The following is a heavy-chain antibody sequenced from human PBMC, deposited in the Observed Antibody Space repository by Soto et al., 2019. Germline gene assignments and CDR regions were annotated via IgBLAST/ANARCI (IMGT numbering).Heavy chain of an antibody. CDR2: IYPRGGTT. Sequence: VASVKVSCKASGYNFTSHYMHWVRQAPGQGLESMGIIYPRGGTTIYAQKFQGRVTMTRDTSTHTSYMELSSLRSEDTAMYYCARVGYSSTGTTFHYHGLDVWGQGTTVTVSS. J-gene: IGHJ6*02. CDR3: ARVGYSSTGTTFHYHGLDV. V-gene: IGHV1-46*01. D-gene: IGHD3-22*01. CDR1: GYNFTSHY.